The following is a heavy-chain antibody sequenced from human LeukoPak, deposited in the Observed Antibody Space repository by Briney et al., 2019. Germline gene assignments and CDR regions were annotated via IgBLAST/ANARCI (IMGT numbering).Heavy chain of an antibody. CDR3: ARVGWSGYVDY. D-gene: IGHD3-3*01. CDR2: INHSGST. Sequence: SETLSLTCAVYGGSFSGYYWSWIRQPPGKGLEWIGEINHSGSTNYNPSLKSRVTISVDTSKNQFSLKLSSVTAADTAVYYCARVGWSGYVDYWGQGTLVTVSS. CDR1: GGSFSGYY. V-gene: IGHV4-34*01. J-gene: IGHJ4*02.